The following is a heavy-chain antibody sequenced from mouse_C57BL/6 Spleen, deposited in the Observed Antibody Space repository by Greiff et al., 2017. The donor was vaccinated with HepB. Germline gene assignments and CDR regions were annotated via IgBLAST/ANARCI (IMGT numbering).Heavy chain of an antibody. CDR1: GYTFTSYW. J-gene: IGHJ2*01. CDR3: ARTFITTVVAPYFDY. D-gene: IGHD1-1*01. CDR2: IDPSDSYT. Sequence: QVQLQQPGAELVKPGASVKLSCKASGYTFTSYWMQWVKQRPGQGLEWIGEIDPSDSYTNYNQKFKGKATLTVDTSSSTAYMQLSSLTSEDSAVYYCARTFITTVVAPYFDYWGQGTTLTVSS. V-gene: IGHV1-50*01.